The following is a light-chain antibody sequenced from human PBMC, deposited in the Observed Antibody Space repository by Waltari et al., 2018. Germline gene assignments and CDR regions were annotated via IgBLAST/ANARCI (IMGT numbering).Light chain of an antibody. CDR2: STN. Sequence: QTVLTQAPSFSVPPGGTVTLTCGLSSASFSTSYHPSWYQQPPRQAPRTPIYSTNTRSSGVPDRFSGSILGNKAALTITGAQADDESDYYCVLYMGSGIWVFGGGTKLTVL. CDR3: VLYMGSGIWV. J-gene: IGLJ3*02. CDR1: SASFSTSYH. V-gene: IGLV8-61*01.